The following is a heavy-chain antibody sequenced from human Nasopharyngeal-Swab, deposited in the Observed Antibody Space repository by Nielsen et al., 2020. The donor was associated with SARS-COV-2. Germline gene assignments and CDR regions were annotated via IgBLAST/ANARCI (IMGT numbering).Heavy chain of an antibody. V-gene: IGHV3-23*01. CDR3: AKDRSGSYDY. CDR1: GFTFSNAW. CDR2: ITSSGANT. Sequence: GESLKISCAASGFTFSNAWMSWVRQAPGKGLEWVSAITSSGANTYYADSVKGRFTISRDNSKNTLYLQMNSLRADDTAVYYCAKDRSGSYDYWGQGTLVTVSS. J-gene: IGHJ4*02. D-gene: IGHD1-26*01.